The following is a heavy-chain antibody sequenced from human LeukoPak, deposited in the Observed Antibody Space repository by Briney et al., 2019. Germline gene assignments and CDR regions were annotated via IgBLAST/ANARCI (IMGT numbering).Heavy chain of an antibody. CDR2: IYSNGIT. CDR3: AGSPNFYYYMPV. J-gene: IGHJ6*03. Sequence: SETLSLTCNVSGVSISSYYWSWIRLTAGKGLEWIGRIYSNGITNHNPSLKSRVTMSVDTSKKEFSLKLSSVTAADTAVYYCAGSPNFYYYMPVWGKGTTVTVSS. CDR1: GVSISSYY. V-gene: IGHV4-4*07.